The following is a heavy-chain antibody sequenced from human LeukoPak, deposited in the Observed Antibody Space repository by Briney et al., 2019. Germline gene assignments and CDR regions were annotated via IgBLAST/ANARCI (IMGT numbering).Heavy chain of an antibody. CDR3: ARSDGYGLVGI. D-gene: IGHD3-10*01. J-gene: IGHJ3*02. Sequence: SETLSLTCSVSGVSISSGSNYWGWIRQPPGKTLEWIGSIYSRGNIYYNPSLKSRVIILIDTAKNHFSLNLSSVTAADTAVYYCARSDGYGLVGIWGQGTMVTVSS. V-gene: IGHV4-39*07. CDR1: GVSISSGSNY. CDR2: IYSRGNI.